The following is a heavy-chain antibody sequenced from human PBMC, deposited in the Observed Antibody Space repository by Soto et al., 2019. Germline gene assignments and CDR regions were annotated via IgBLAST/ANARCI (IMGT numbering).Heavy chain of an antibody. CDR3: ARGGTYYDFWSGTGDYYYGMDV. CDR2: ISSSSSYI. J-gene: IGHJ6*02. V-gene: IGHV3-21*01. D-gene: IGHD3-3*01. Sequence: EVQLVESGGGLVKPGGSLRLSCAASGFTFSSYSMNWVRQAPGKGLEWVSSISSSSSYIYYADSVKGRFTISRDNAKNSLYLQMNSLRAEDTAVYYCARGGTYYDFWSGTGDYYYGMDVWGQGTTVTVSS. CDR1: GFTFSSYS.